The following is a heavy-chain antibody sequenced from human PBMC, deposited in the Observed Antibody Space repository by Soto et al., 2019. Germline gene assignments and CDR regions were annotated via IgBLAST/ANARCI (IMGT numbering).Heavy chain of an antibody. CDR3: ARSNPYYSYYGTEG. Sequence: ASVKVSCKASGYTFTGYYMHWVRQAPGQGLEWMGWINPNSGGTNYAQKFQGWVTMTRDTSISTAYMELSRLRSDDTAVYYCARSNPYYSYYGTEGWGQGPTVTVSS. CDR2: INPNSGGT. J-gene: IGHJ6*02. CDR1: GYTFTGYY. V-gene: IGHV1-2*04. D-gene: IGHD2-8*01.